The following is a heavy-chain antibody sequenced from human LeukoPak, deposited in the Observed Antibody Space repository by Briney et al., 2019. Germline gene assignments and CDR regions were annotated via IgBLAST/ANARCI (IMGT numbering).Heavy chain of an antibody. CDR3: ARAVAYGIDTGYFDY. Sequence: SETLSLTCTVSGGSISSYYWSWIRQPAGKGLEWIGYIYYSGSTNYNPSLKSRVTISVDTSKNQFSLNLNSVTAADTAVYYCARAVAYGIDTGYFDYWGQGTLVTVSS. CDR1: GGSISSYY. D-gene: IGHD2-8*02. CDR2: IYYSGST. J-gene: IGHJ4*02. V-gene: IGHV4-59*01.